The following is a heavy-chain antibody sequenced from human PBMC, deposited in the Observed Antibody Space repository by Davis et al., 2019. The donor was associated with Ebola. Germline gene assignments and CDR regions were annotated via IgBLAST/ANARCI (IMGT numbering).Heavy chain of an antibody. D-gene: IGHD3-16*02. CDR3: AREKRHLGELSPNWYFDL. CDR2: ISSSSSYI. J-gene: IGHJ2*01. V-gene: IGHV3-21*04. Sequence: GESLKISCAASGFTFSSYSMNWVRQAPGKGLEWVSSISSSSSYIYYADSVKGRFTISRDNAKNSLYLQMNSLRAEDTAVYYCAREKRHLGELSPNWYFDLWGRGTLVTVSS. CDR1: GFTFSSYS.